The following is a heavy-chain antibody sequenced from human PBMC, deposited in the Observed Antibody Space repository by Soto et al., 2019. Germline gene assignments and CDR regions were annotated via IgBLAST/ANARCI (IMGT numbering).Heavy chain of an antibody. CDR1: AFSSHHHA. D-gene: IGHD3-16*01. J-gene: IGHJ6*02. CDR3: TEDILPGGADV. V-gene: IGHV3-9*02. Sequence: HPGGSLRLSCVASAFSSHHHAIHWVRQGPGKGLEWVSGIHWNNGATGYADSVKGRFTIFKDNVKNSVYLQMNSLRTDDTAFYYCTEDILPGGADVWGQGTTVTVPS. CDR2: IHWNNGAT.